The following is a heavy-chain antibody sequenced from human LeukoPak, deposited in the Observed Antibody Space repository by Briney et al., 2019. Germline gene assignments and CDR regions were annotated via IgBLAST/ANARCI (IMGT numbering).Heavy chain of an antibody. CDR1: GFTFSSYW. V-gene: IGHV3-74*01. CDR2: INSDGSST. D-gene: IGHD5-24*01. Sequence: QPGGSLRLSCAASGFTFSSYWMHWVRQAPGKGLVWVSRINSDGSSTSYADSLTGRVTISRDNAKNTLYLQMHSLRCEDTAVYYIARGGRDCYNFDYYYYIDVWGKGTTVTVSS. CDR3: ARGGRDCYNFDYYYYIDV. J-gene: IGHJ6*03.